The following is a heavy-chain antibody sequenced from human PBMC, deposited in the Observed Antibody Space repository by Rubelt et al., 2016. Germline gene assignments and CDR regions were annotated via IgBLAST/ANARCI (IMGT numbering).Heavy chain of an antibody. D-gene: IGHD3-22*01. CDR1: GGSISSGGYY. CDR2: IYYSGST. CDR3: ARGKEGLGVTMMDY. J-gene: IGHJ4*02. Sequence: QVQLQESGPGLVKPSQTLSLTCTVSGGSISSGGYYWSWIRQHPGKGLEWIGYIYYSGSTYYNPSRKSRVTISVDTSKNQFSLKLSAGTAADTAVYYCARGKEGLGVTMMDYWGQGTLVTVSS. V-gene: IGHV4-31*03.